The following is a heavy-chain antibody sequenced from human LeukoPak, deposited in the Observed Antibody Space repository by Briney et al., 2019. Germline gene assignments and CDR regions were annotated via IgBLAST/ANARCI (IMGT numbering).Heavy chain of an antibody. CDR3: ASGVHYFDY. J-gene: IGHJ4*02. D-gene: IGHD3-10*01. CDR2: IKQDGSEK. V-gene: IGHV3-7*01. Sequence: GGAPRISCAAPGITFSYYLMSLGRPAPREGLEWVANIKQDGSEKYYVDSVKGQFTISRDNAKNSLYLQMNSLRAEDTAVYYCASGVHYFDYWGQGTLVTVSS. CDR1: GITFSYYL.